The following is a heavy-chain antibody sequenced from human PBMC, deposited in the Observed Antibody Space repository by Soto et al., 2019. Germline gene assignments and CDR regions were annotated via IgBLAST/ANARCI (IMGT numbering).Heavy chain of an antibody. CDR1: GYSFTSYW. CDR3: ARSHVEYSSSSARGRFDY. CDR2: IDPSDSYT. Sequence: GESLKISCKGSGYSFTSYWISWVRQMPGKGLEWMGRIDPSDSYTNYSPSFQGHVTISADKSISTAYLQWSSLKASDTAMYYCARSHVEYSSSSARGRFDYWGQGTLVTVSS. J-gene: IGHJ4*02. D-gene: IGHD6-6*01. V-gene: IGHV5-10-1*01.